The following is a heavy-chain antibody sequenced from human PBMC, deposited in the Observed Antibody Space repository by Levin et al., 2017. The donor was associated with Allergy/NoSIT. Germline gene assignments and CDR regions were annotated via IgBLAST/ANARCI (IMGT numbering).Heavy chain of an antibody. D-gene: IGHD1-26*01. CDR1: GFTFSDYG. Sequence: PGGSLRLSCAASGFTFSDYGMHWVRQAPGKGLEWVAVIWSDGTTKYYADSVKGRFTISRDISRNTLDLQMNSLRSDDTALYYCVRDLNSGTFHAWGSSKGFLYWGRGTLVTVSS. V-gene: IGHV3-33*01. CDR3: VRDLNSGTFHAWGSSKGFLY. J-gene: IGHJ4*02. CDR2: IWSDGTTK.